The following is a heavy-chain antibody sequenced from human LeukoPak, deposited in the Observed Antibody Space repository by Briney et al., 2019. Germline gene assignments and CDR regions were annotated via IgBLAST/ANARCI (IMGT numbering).Heavy chain of an antibody. Sequence: SETWSLTCAVYGESFSGYYWSWIRQPPGKGLEWIGDINHSGSTNYNPSLKSRVTISVDTSKNQFSLNLNSVTAADTAVYYCARGVGRDLSHWVQGTLVTVSS. J-gene: IGHJ1*01. CDR3: ARGVGRDLSH. V-gene: IGHV4-34*01. CDR2: INHSGST. CDR1: GESFSGYY. D-gene: IGHD2-15*01.